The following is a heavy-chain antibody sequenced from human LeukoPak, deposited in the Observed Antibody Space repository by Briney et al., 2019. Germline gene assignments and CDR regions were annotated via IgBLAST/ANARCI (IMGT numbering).Heavy chain of an antibody. V-gene: IGHV3-30*02. CDR1: GFTFSSYG. J-gene: IGHJ6*03. Sequence: GGSLRLSCAASGFTFSSYGMHWVRQPPGKGLEWVAFIRYDGSNKYYADSVKGRFTISRDNSKNTLNVQMNSLRIEDTAVYYCAKGGVEGIYYYDYMDVWGKGATVTVSS. D-gene: IGHD2/OR15-2a*01. CDR2: IRYDGSNK. CDR3: AKGGVEGIYYYDYMDV.